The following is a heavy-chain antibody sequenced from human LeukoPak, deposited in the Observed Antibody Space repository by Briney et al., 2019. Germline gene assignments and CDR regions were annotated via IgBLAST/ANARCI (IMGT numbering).Heavy chain of an antibody. V-gene: IGHV3-30*02. CDR3: AKEVVARRLGSWVHT. CDR2: ILSDESTK. J-gene: IGHJ5*02. Sequence: GGSLTLSCAASGLSFSSYGMHWVRQTPGTGRGWGAFILSDESTKYYTDSVKGRFTISRDNSRNTLYLHMSSLRGEDTAVYYCAKEVVARRLGSWVHTWGQGALVTVSS. D-gene: IGHD6-6*01. CDR1: GLSFSSYG.